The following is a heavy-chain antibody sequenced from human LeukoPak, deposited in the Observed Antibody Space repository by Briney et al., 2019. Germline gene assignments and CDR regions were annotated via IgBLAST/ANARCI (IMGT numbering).Heavy chain of an antibody. V-gene: IGHV4-39*07. Sequence: SETLSLTCTVSGGSISSSSYYWGWIRQPPGKGLEWIGSIYYSGSTYYNPSLKSRVTISVDTSKNQFSLKLSSVTAADTAVYYCARGPYYYDSSGSFDYWGQGTLVTVSS. CDR2: IYYSGST. CDR1: GGSISSSSYY. CDR3: ARGPYYYDSSGSFDY. D-gene: IGHD3-22*01. J-gene: IGHJ4*02.